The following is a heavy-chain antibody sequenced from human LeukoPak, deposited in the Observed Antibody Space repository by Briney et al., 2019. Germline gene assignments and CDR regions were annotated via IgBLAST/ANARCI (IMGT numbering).Heavy chain of an antibody. D-gene: IGHD2-2*02. Sequence: GGSLRLSCAASEFSVGSNYMTWVRQAPGKGLEWVSSINSYSTNIYYADSVKGQFTISRDNAKNSLYLQMNSLRAEDTALYYCARGPYTDYWGQGTLVTVSS. CDR3: ARGPYTDY. CDR2: INSYSTNI. V-gene: IGHV3-21*01. J-gene: IGHJ4*02. CDR1: EFSVGSNY.